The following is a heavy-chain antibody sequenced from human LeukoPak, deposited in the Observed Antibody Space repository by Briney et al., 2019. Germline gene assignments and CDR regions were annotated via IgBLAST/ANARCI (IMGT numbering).Heavy chain of an antibody. Sequence: GGSLRLSCVASGFAFDSFSMMWVRQAPGKRLEWLSYLSSGYNTIHYADSVRGRFTISRDNAKNTLYLQMNSLRAEDTAVYYCARVSLASSGWYSSFDYWGQGTLVTVSS. D-gene: IGHD6-19*01. CDR3: ARVSLASSGWYSSFDY. V-gene: IGHV3-48*04. CDR1: GFAFDSFS. CDR2: LSSGYNTI. J-gene: IGHJ4*02.